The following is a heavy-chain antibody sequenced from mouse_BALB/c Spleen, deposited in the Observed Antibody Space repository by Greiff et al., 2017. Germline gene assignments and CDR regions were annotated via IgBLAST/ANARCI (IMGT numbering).Heavy chain of an antibody. CDR3: ARNEVTPNWDGYYYAMDY. V-gene: IGHV1S34*01. J-gene: IGHJ4*01. CDR2: ISCYNGAT. Sequence: LVKTGASVKISCKASGYSFTGYYMHWVKQSHGKSLEWIGYISCYNGATSYNQKFKGKATFTVDTSSSTAYMQFNSLTSEDSAVYYCARNEVTPNWDGYYYAMDYWGQGTSVTVSS. CDR1: GYSFTGYY. D-gene: IGHD4-1*02.